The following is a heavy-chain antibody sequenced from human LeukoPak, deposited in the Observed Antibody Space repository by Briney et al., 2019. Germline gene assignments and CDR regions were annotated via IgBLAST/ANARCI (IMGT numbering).Heavy chain of an antibody. CDR2: FDPEDGET. CDR1: GYTLTELS. D-gene: IGHD3-10*01. V-gene: IGHV1-24*01. Sequence: ASVKVSCKVSGYTLTELSMHWVRQAPGKGLEWMGGFDPEDGETIYAQKFQGRVTMTEDTSTDTAYMELSSLRSEDTAVYYCATDPGYYGSGSHTLHFDYWGQGTLVTVSS. J-gene: IGHJ4*02. CDR3: ATDPGYYGSGSHTLHFDY.